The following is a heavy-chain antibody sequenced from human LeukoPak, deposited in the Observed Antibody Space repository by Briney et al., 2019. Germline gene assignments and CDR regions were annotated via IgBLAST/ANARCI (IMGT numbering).Heavy chain of an antibody. CDR3: ARARLYSSSDFQH. CDR2: IKQDGSEK. V-gene: IGHV3-7*01. CDR1: GFTFSSYW. J-gene: IGHJ1*01. D-gene: IGHD6-6*01. Sequence: GGSLRLSCAASGFTFSSYWMSWVRQAPGKGLEWVANIKQDGSEKYYVDSVKGRFTISRDNAKNSLYLQMNSLRAEDTAVYYCARARLYSSSDFQHWGQGTLVTVSS.